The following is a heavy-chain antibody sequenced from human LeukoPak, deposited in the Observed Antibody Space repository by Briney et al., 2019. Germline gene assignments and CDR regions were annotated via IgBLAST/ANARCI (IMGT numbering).Heavy chain of an antibody. V-gene: IGHV1-69*13. CDR1: GGTFSSYA. CDR3: ARVVRNWNPNYFFDY. CDR2: IIPIFGTA. J-gene: IGHJ4*02. Sequence: GASVKVSCKASGGTFSSYAISWVRQAPGQGLEWMGGIIPIFGTANYAQKFQGRVTITADESTSTAYTELSSLRSEDTAVYYCARVVRNWNPNYFFDYWGQGTLVTVSS. D-gene: IGHD1-1*01.